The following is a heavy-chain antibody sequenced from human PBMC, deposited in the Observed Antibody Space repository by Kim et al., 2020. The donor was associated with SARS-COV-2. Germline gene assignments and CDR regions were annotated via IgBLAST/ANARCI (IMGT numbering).Heavy chain of an antibody. D-gene: IGHD6-6*01. CDR2: ISAYNGNT. V-gene: IGHV1-18*04. Sequence: ASVKVSCKASGYTFTSYGISWVRQAPGQGLEWMGWISAYNGNTNYAQMLQGRVTMTTDTSTSTAYMELRSLRSDDTAVYYCARGGTSYRLPGFYYYGMDVWGQGTTVTVSS. CDR3: ARGGTSYRLPGFYYYGMDV. CDR1: GYTFTSYG. J-gene: IGHJ6*02.